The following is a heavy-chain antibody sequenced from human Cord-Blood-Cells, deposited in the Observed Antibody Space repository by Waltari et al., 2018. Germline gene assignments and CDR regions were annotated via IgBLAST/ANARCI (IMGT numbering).Heavy chain of an antibody. J-gene: IGHJ6*03. D-gene: IGHD1-26*01. CDR1: GYTLTELS. V-gene: IGHV1-24*01. CDR2: FDSEDGET. CDR3: ATRNRGSYYYYYYMDV. Sequence: QVQLVQSGAEVKKPGASVKVSCKVSGYTLTELSMHWVRQAPGKGLEWMGGFDSEDGETIYAQKFQGRVSMTEDTSTDTAYMELSSLRSEDTAVYYCATRNRGSYYYYYYMDVWGKGTTVTVSS.